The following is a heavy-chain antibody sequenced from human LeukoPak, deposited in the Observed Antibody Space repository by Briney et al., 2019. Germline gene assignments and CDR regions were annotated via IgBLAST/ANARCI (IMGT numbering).Heavy chain of an antibody. CDR3: AKGLLEFQLQLTRFDY. V-gene: IGHV3-30-3*01. CDR2: ISYDGNNK. J-gene: IGHJ4*02. D-gene: IGHD2-2*01. CDR1: GFTFSSYA. Sequence: PGRSLRLSCAASGFTFSSYAMHWVRQAPGKGLEWVAVISYDGNNKYYADSVKGRFTISRDNSKNTLYLQMNSLRAEDTAVYYCAKGLLEFQLQLTRFDYWGQGTLVTVSS.